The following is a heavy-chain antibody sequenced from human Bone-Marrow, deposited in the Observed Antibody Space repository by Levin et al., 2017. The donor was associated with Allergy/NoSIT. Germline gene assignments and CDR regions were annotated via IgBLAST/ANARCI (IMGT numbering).Heavy chain of an antibody. CDR2: INPRMNVHGSGT. CDR3: ARRDLNLFYSYGLDV. Sequence: ASVKVSCAASGYTFTDYYLHWVRQAPGQGPEWMGSINPRMNVHGSGTRYAHKFQGRATMTIDTSINTAFMEVTGLTSDDTAVYYCARRDLNLFYSYGLDVWGQGTTVTVSS. D-gene: IGHD2-21*01. J-gene: IGHJ6*02. V-gene: IGHV1-2*02. CDR1: GYTFTDYY.